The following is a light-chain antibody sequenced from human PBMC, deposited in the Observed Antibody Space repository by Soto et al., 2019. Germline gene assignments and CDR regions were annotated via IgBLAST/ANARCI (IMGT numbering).Light chain of an antibody. Sequence: DIQMTQSPCTLSASVGDRVTITCRASQSISSWLAWYQQKPGKAPKLLIYDASSLESGVPSRFSGSGSGTEFTLTISSLQPDDFATYYCQQYNSYSGFNFGPGTKVDIK. CDR1: QSISSW. CDR3: QQYNSYSGFN. J-gene: IGKJ3*01. V-gene: IGKV1-5*01. CDR2: DAS.